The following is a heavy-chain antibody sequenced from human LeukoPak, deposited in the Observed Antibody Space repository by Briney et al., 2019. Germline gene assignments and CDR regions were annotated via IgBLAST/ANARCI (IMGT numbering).Heavy chain of an antibody. CDR2: IYYDGSKK. CDR3: ATWRGSGSYGGYFDY. CDR1: GFTFSNYG. V-gene: IGHV3-33*01. Sequence: GGSLRLSCATSGFTFSNYGMHWVRQAPGKGLEWVAIIYYDGSKKNYADSVRGRFTISRDNSKNTLYLQMNSLRVEDTAVYYCATWRGSGSYGGYFDYWGQGTPVTVSS. D-gene: IGHD3-10*01. J-gene: IGHJ4*02.